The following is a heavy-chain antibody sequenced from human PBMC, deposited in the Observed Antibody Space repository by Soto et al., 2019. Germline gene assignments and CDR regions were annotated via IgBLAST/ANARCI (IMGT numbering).Heavy chain of an antibody. CDR2: IYTSGST. V-gene: IGHV4-4*07. J-gene: IGHJ6*02. D-gene: IGHD6-19*01. CDR3: ARDFIAVAGTGRNYYYGMDV. CDR1: GSSISSYY. Sequence: SATLSLTCSVSGSSISSYYWSWIRQPAGKGLEWIGRIYTSGSTNYNPSLKSRVTMSVDTSKNQFSLKLSSVTAADTAVYYCARDFIAVAGTGRNYYYGMDVWGQGTTVTVSS.